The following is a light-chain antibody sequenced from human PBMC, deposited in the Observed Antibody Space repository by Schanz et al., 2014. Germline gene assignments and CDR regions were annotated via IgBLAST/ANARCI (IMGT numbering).Light chain of an antibody. Sequence: DIQMTQSPSTLSASVGDRVTLTCRASQSISTWLAWYQQKPGKAPKLLIYDVSTLEGWVPSRFSGSGSGTEFTLTISGLQFDDFATYYCQQYNTNSYTFGQGTKLEIK. J-gene: IGKJ2*01. V-gene: IGKV1-5*01. CDR1: QSISTW. CDR3: QQYNTNSYT. CDR2: DVS.